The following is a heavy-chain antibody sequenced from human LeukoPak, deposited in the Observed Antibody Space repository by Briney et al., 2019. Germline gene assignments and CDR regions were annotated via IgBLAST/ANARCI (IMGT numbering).Heavy chain of an antibody. V-gene: IGHV3-23*01. D-gene: IGHD4-17*01. Sequence: GGSLRLSCAASGFTFSSYAMSWVRQAPGKGLEWVSTIRGSGSNTYLADSVKGRFTISRDNSKNTLYLQMNSLRAKDTAEYYCARNFNGDYNIVSDYWGQGTLVTVSS. CDR1: GFTFSSYA. CDR2: IRGSGSNT. CDR3: ARNFNGDYNIVSDY. J-gene: IGHJ4*02.